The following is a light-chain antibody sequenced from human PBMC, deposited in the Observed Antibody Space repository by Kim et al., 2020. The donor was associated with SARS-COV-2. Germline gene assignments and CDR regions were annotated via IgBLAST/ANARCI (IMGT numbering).Light chain of an antibody. CDR1: KLGDKY. V-gene: IGLV3-1*01. Sequence: SYELTQPPSVSVSTGQTASITCSGDKLGDKYACWYQQKPGQSPVLVIYQDSKRPSGIPERFSGSNSGNTATLTISGTQAMDEADYYCQAWDSSTGVVFGGGTQLTVL. CDR2: QDS. CDR3: QAWDSSTGVV. J-gene: IGLJ2*01.